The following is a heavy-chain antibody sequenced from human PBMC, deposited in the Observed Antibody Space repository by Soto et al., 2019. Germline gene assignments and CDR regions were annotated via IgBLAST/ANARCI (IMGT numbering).Heavy chain of an antibody. J-gene: IGHJ6*02. D-gene: IGHD2-15*01. Sequence: QVQLVESGGGVVQPGRSLRLSCAASGFTFSSYGMHWVRQAPGKGLEWVAVISYDGSNKYYADSVKGRFTISRDNSKNTLYRQMNSLRAEDTAVYYWAKDRSSGGSCRSRNCYYYGMDVWGQGTTVTVSS. CDR1: GFTFSSYG. CDR3: AKDRSSGGSCRSRNCYYYGMDV. CDR2: ISYDGSNK. V-gene: IGHV3-30*18.